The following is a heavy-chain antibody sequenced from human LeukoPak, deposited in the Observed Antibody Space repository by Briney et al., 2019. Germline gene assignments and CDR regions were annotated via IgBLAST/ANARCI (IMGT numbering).Heavy chain of an antibody. CDR2: IYHSGST. D-gene: IGHD4-17*01. V-gene: IGHV4-4*02. J-gene: IGHJ6*02. Sequence: SGTLSLTCAVSGGSISSSNWWSLVRQPPGKGLEWIGEIYHSGSTNYNPSLKSRVTISVDKSKNQFSLKLSSVTAADTAVYYCARLYGDSSSYGMDVWGQGTTVTVSS. CDR3: ARLYGDSSSYGMDV. CDR1: GGSISSSNW.